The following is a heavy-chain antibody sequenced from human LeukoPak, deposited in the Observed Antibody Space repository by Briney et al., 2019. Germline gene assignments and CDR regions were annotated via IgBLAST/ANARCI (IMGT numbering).Heavy chain of an antibody. Sequence: ASVKVSCKASGYTFTGYYMHWVRQAPGQGLEWMGWINPNSGGTNYAQKFQGRVTMTRDTSTSAVQMELSSLRSEDTAMYYCARNVGSGFDYWGQGTLVTVSS. CDR1: GYTFTGYY. CDR3: ARNVGSGFDY. V-gene: IGHV1-2*02. J-gene: IGHJ4*02. D-gene: IGHD1-1*01. CDR2: INPNSGGT.